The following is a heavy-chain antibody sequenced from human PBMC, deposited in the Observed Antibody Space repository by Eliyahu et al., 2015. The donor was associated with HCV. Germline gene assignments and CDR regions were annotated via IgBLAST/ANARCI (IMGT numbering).Heavy chain of an antibody. V-gene: IGHV1-18*01. CDR3: ARGSLWFGELLPFTAAFDI. J-gene: IGHJ3*02. CDR2: ISAYNGNT. CDR1: GYTFTSYG. Sequence: QVQLVQSGAEVKKPGASVKVSCKASGYTFTSYGIXWVRQAPGQGLEWMGWISAYNGNTNYAQKLQGRVTMTTDTSTSTAYMELRSLRSDDTAVYYCARGSLWFGELLPFTAAFDIWGQGTMVTVSS. D-gene: IGHD3-10*01.